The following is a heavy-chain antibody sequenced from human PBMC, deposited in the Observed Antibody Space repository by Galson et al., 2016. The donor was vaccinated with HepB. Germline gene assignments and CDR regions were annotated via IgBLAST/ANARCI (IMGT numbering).Heavy chain of an antibody. CDR3: TGGGGITKVRGVMPGWFDP. J-gene: IGHJ5*02. Sequence: SVKVSCKASGGTFSNFAISWLRQAPGQGLEWMGGIIPLFGATNYAQKFQGRVTITADKSTTTVYMDLSSMGSEDTAVYSCTGGGGITKVRGVMPGWFDPWGQGTLVTVSS. CDR1: GGTFSNFA. D-gene: IGHD3-10*01. CDR2: IIPLFGAT. V-gene: IGHV1-69*06.